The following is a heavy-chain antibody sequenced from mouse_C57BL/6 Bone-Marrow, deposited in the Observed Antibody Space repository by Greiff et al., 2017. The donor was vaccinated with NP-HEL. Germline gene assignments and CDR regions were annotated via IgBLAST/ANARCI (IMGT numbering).Heavy chain of an antibody. Sequence: VQLQQSGAELVKPGASVKLSCKASGYTFTSYWMHWVKQRPGQGLEWIGMIHPNSGSTNYNEKFKSKATLTVDKSSSTAYMQLSSLTSEDSAVYYCARWDGYYFYYWGQGTTLTVSS. J-gene: IGHJ2*01. CDR3: ARWDGYYFYY. D-gene: IGHD2-3*01. CDR1: GYTFTSYW. CDR2: IHPNSGST. V-gene: IGHV1-64*01.